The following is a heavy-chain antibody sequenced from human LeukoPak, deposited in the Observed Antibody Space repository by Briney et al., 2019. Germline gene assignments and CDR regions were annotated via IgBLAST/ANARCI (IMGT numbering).Heavy chain of an antibody. V-gene: IGHV3-30*02. CDR3: AGTYGSGSQIDY. CDR1: GFTLSNYG. Sequence: GGSLRLSCAASGFTLSNYGMHWVREAPGKGPEWVSFIHYDGTNRYYADYVKGRFTISRDNSKNTLYLQMNSLRAEDTAVYYCAGTYGSGSQIDYWGQGTLVTVSS. D-gene: IGHD3-10*01. J-gene: IGHJ4*02. CDR2: IHYDGTNR.